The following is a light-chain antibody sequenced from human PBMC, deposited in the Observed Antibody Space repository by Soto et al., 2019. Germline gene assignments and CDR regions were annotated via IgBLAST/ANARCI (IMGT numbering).Light chain of an antibody. Sequence: QAVVTQPPSASGTPGQRVTISCSGTTSNIGSNPVNWYQQLPGTAPKLLIYSNIQRPSGVPDRLSGSKSGTSASLAIRGLQSEDEADYYCAAWDDSLNGYAFGSGTKVTVL. J-gene: IGLJ1*01. CDR2: SNI. CDR1: TSNIGSNP. CDR3: AAWDDSLNGYA. V-gene: IGLV1-44*01.